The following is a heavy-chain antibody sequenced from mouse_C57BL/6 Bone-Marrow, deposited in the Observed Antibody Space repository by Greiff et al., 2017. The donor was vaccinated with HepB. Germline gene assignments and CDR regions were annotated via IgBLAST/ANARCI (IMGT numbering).Heavy chain of an antibody. CDR3: ARGSSYHFDY. D-gene: IGHD1-1*01. J-gene: IGHJ2*01. Sequence: EVQLQQSGPELVKPGASVKISCKASGYSFTGYYMNWVKQSPEKSLEWIGEINPSTGGTTYNQKFKAKATLTVDKSSSTAYMQLKSLTSEDSAVYYCARGSSYHFDYWGQGTTLTVSS. V-gene: IGHV1-42*01. CDR2: INPSTGGT. CDR1: GYSFTGYY.